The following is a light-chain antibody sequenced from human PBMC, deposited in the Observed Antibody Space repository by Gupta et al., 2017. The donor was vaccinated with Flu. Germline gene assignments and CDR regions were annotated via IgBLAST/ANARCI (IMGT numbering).Light chain of an antibody. Sequence: SSDLPQPPSGSVSPGQTATITCSGDNLGYTYVSWYQQKPGLSPVLVMYQDSERPSGIPHRFSGSKSGNTATLTIRGTQALDEDDYYCQAVARSTAGIFGGGTRLTVL. CDR3: QAVARSTAGI. CDR2: QDS. J-gene: IGLJ2*01. CDR1: NLGYTY. V-gene: IGLV3-1*01.